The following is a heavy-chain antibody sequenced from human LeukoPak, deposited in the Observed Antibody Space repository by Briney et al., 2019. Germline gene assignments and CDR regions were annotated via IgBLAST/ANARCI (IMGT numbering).Heavy chain of an antibody. CDR1: GFTFDDYA. Sequence: PGGSLRLSCAASGFTFDDYAMHWVRQAPGKGLEWVPLISGDGGSTYYADSVKGRFTISRDNSKNSLYLQMNSLRTEDTALYYCAKDQSSPLGYYYDSSGYYYGGVFDYWGQGTLVTVSS. CDR3: AKDQSSPLGYYYDSSGYYYGGVFDY. D-gene: IGHD3-22*01. CDR2: ISGDGGST. V-gene: IGHV3-43*02. J-gene: IGHJ4*02.